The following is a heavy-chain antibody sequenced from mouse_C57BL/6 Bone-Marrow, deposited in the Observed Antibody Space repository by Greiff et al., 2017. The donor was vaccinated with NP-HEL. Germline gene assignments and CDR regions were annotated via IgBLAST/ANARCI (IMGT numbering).Heavy chain of an antibody. V-gene: IGHV5-17*01. CDR3: ARGDYYGSSLYAMDY. D-gene: IGHD1-1*01. J-gene: IGHJ4*01. CDR2: ISSGSSTI. Sequence: EVNVVESGGGLVKPGGSLKLSCAASGFTFSDYGMHWVRQAPEKGLEWVAYISSGSSTIYYADTVKGRFTISRDNAKNTLFLQMTSLRSEDTAMYYCARGDYYGSSLYAMDYWGQGTSVTVSS. CDR1: GFTFSDYG.